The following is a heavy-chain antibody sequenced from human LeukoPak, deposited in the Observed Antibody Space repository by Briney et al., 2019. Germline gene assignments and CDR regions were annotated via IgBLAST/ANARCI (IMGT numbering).Heavy chain of an antibody. CDR3: ARWGTTEGAFDI. Sequence: ASVKVSCKASGYTFTSYDINWARQATGQGLEWMGWMNPNSGNTGYAQKFQGRVTMTRNTSISTAYMELSSLRSEDTAVYYCARWGTTEGAFDIWGQGTMVTVSS. D-gene: IGHD1-7*01. CDR2: MNPNSGNT. V-gene: IGHV1-8*01. J-gene: IGHJ3*02. CDR1: GYTFTSYD.